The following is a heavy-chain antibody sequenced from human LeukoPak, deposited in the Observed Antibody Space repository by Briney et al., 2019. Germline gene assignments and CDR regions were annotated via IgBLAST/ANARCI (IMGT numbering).Heavy chain of an antibody. V-gene: IGHV3-23*01. J-gene: IGHJ3*02. D-gene: IGHD1-7*01. CDR2: ISGSGGST. CDR1: GFTFSSYA. Sequence: PGGSLRLSSAASGFTFSSYAMSWVRQAPGKGLEWVSAISGSGGSTHYADSVKGRFTISRDNSKNTLYLQMNSLRAEDTAVYYCAKGDWNYRAVGAFDIWGQGTMVTVSS. CDR3: AKGDWNYRAVGAFDI.